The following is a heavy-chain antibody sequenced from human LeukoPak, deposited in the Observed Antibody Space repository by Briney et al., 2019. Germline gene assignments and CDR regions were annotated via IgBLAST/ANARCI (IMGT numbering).Heavy chain of an antibody. CDR3: ARDKGYCSGGSCYYWFDP. CDR2: ISVYNGNT. J-gene: IGHJ5*02. Sequence: GASVKVSCKASGYTFKSHGISWVRQAPGQGLEWMGWISVYNGNTNYAQKFHGRVTMTTDTSTSTAYMELRSLRSDDTAVYYCARDKGYCSGGSCYYWFDPWGQGTLVTVSS. V-gene: IGHV1-18*04. D-gene: IGHD2-15*01. CDR1: GYTFKSHG.